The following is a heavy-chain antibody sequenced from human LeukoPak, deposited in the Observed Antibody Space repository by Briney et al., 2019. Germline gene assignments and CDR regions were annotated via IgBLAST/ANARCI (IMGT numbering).Heavy chain of an antibody. CDR2: ISSSSSYI. CDR3: ARDRVFYDFLSGYYQGGYYFDY. CDR1: GFTFSSYS. V-gene: IGHV3-21*01. D-gene: IGHD3-3*01. J-gene: IGHJ4*01. Sequence: PGGSLRLSCAASGFTFSSYSMNWVRQAPGKGLEWVSSISSSSSYIYYADSVKGRFTISRDNAKNSLYLQMNSLRAEDTAVYYCARDRVFYDFLSGYYQGGYYFDYWGQGTLVTVSS.